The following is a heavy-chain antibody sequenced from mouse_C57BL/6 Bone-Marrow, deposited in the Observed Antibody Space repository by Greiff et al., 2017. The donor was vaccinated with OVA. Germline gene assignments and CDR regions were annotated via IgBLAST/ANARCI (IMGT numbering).Heavy chain of an antibody. V-gene: IGHV1-87*01. D-gene: IGHD1-1*01. J-gene: IGHJ1*03. CDR1: YTFS. CDR3: SEDSAVYYCAFYYYGSTGYWYFDV. Sequence: QVQLQQSGPELARPWASVKISCPAFYTFSRRVHFAFRDTNYWMQLVKQRSGQGLEWIGAIYHGNGDTSYNYKFKGKDTLTADKSYGTAYMQLSSLTSEDSAVYYCAFYYYGSTGYWYFDVWGTGTTVTVSS. CDR2: GQGLEWIG.